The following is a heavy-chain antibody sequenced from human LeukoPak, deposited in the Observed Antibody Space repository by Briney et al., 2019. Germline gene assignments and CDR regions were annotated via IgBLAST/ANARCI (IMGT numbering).Heavy chain of an antibody. CDR1: GFTFSSYA. J-gene: IGHJ6*03. Sequence: GGSLRLSCAASGFTFSSYAMSWVRQAPGKGLEWVSAISGSGGSTYYADSVKGRFTISRDNSKNTLYLQMNSLRAEDTAVYYCAKDGRSAPDYYYYMDVWGKGTTVTVSS. V-gene: IGHV3-23*01. CDR3: AKDGRSAPDYYYYMDV. D-gene: IGHD2-15*01. CDR2: ISGSGGST.